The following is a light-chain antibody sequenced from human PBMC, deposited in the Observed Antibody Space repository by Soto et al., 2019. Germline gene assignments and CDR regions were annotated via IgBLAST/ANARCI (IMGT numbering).Light chain of an antibody. CDR3: CSYAGSSTYV. Sequence: QSALPQPASLYGSPGQSITISCTGTSSVFGSYNLVSWYQQHPGKAPKLMIYEDSKRPSGVSNRFSGSKSGNTASLTISGLQAEDDADYYCCSYAGSSTYVFGTGTKVTVL. CDR1: SSVFGSYNL. CDR2: EDS. V-gene: IGLV2-23*01. J-gene: IGLJ1*01.